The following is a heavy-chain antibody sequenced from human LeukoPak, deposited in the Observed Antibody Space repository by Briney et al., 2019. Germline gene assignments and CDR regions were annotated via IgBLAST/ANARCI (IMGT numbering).Heavy chain of an antibody. V-gene: IGHV3-48*03. J-gene: IGHJ4*02. D-gene: IGHD3-10*02. CDR3: GSLPLYVGDLAY. CDR2: ISSSGSTI. Sequence: GGSLRLSCAASGFTFSSYEMNWVRQAPGKGLEWVSYISSSGSTIYYADSVKGRFTISRDNAKNSLYLQMNSLRAEDTAVYYCGSLPLYVGDLAYWGKETLFTVSS. CDR1: GFTFSSYE.